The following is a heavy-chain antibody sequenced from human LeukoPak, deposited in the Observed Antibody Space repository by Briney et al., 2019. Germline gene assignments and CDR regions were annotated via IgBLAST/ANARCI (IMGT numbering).Heavy chain of an antibody. CDR3: ARGTRGDILTGYSLGY. Sequence: ASVKVSCKASGYTFTSYDINWVRQATGQGLEWMGWMNPNSGNTGDAQKFQGRGTMTRNTAISIAYMEGSSLRSEDTAVYYCARGTRGDILTGYSLGYWGQGTLVTVSS. J-gene: IGHJ4*02. CDR1: GYTFTSYD. CDR2: MNPNSGNT. V-gene: IGHV1-8*01. D-gene: IGHD3-9*01.